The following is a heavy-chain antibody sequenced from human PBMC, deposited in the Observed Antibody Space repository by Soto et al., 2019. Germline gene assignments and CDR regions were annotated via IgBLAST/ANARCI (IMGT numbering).Heavy chain of an antibody. J-gene: IGHJ4*02. V-gene: IGHV1-3*01. CDR2: INAGNGNT. CDR1: GYTFTSYA. Sequence: ASVKVSCKASGYTFTSYAMHWVRQAPGQRLEWMGWINAGNGNTKYSQKFQGRVTITRDTSASTAYMELSSLRSEDTAVYYCATIAAAGILWYYWGQGTLVTVSS. CDR3: ATIAAAGILWYY. D-gene: IGHD6-13*01.